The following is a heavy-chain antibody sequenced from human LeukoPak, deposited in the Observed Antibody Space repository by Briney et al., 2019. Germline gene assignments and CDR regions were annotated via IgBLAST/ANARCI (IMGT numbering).Heavy chain of an antibody. CDR1: GFTFDDYA. CDR2: ISWNSGSR. CDR3: ARIYGSGSYYNAAFDY. Sequence: GRSLRLSCAASGFTFDDYAMHWVRQAPGKGLEWVSGISWNSGSRGYADSVKGRFTISRDNSNNTLYLQMNSLRAEDTAVYYCARIYGSGSYYNAAFDYWGQGTLVSVSS. V-gene: IGHV3-9*01. J-gene: IGHJ4*02. D-gene: IGHD3-10*01.